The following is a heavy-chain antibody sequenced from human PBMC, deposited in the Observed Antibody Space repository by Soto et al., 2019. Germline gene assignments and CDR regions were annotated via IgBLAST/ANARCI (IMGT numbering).Heavy chain of an antibody. CDR3: ARDLPTVTTNIYYYYGMDV. Sequence: PGGSLRLSCSASGFTFSSYSMNWVRQAPGKGLEWVSYISSSSSTIYYADSVKGRFTISRDNAKNSLYLQMNSLRDEDTAVYYCARDLPTVTTNIYYYYGMDVWGQGTTVTVSS. V-gene: IGHV3-48*02. CDR1: GFTFSSYS. CDR2: ISSSSSTI. D-gene: IGHD4-17*01. J-gene: IGHJ6*02.